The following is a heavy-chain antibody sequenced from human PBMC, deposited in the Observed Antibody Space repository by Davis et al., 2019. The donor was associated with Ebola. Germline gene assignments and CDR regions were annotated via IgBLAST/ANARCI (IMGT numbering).Heavy chain of an antibody. CDR2: IYPGDSDT. V-gene: IGHV5-51*01. CDR3: ARRGALGYCSGGSCYSDYYYGMDV. CDR1: GYSFTSYR. Sequence: GESLKISCKGSGYSFTSYRIGRVRQMPGKGLEWMGIIYPGDSDTRYSPSFQGQVTIPADKSISTAYLQWSSLKASDTAMYYCARRGALGYCSGGSCYSDYYYGMDVWGQGTTVTVSS. D-gene: IGHD2-15*01. J-gene: IGHJ6*02.